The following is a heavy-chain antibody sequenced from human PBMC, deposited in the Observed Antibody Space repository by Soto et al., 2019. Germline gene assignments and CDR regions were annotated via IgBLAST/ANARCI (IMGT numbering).Heavy chain of an antibody. CDR1: GGSISTGGYY. Sequence: QVQLQESGPGLVKPAQTLSLTCTVSGGSISTGGYYWTWIRQHPGKGLEWIGYIYYSGSTYYNPALKSRVTISVDTSNNQFSLKLSSVTSADTAVYYCARGLSVTLFDNWGQGTLVTVSS. D-gene: IGHD4-17*01. V-gene: IGHV4-31*03. J-gene: IGHJ4*02. CDR3: ARGLSVTLFDN. CDR2: IYYSGST.